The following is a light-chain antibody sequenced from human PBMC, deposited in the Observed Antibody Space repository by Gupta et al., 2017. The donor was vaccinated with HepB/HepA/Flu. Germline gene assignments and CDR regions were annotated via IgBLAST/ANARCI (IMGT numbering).Light chain of an antibody. CDR2: KDS. Sequence: SYELTQPPSVSVSPGQTARITCSGDALPKQYAYWYQQKPGQAPVLVIYKDSERPSGIPERFSGSSSGTTVTLTISGVQAEDEADDDCQSAGSSGGLFGGGAQATV. J-gene: IGLJ2*01. V-gene: IGLV3-25*03. CDR1: ALPKQY. CDR3: QSAGSSGGL.